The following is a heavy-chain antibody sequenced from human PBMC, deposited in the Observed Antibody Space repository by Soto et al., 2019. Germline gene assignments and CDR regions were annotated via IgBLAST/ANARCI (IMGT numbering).Heavy chain of an antibody. V-gene: IGHV4-34*01. CDR3: ARDLGTYYYAMDV. CDR2: INHSEST. J-gene: IGHJ6*02. D-gene: IGHD3-16*01. CDR1: GGSFSGYY. Sequence: PSETLSLTCAVYGGSFSGYYWSWIRQPPGKGLEWIGEINHSESTKYNPSLKSRVTISGGTSKNQFSLKLSSVTAADTAVYYCARDLGTYYYAMDVWGQGTTVTVS.